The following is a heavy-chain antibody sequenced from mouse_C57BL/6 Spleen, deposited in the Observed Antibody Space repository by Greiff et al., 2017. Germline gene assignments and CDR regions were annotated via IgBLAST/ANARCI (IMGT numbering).Heavy chain of an antibody. CDR2: INPSTGGT. Sequence: EVQLQQSGPELVKPGASVKISCKASGYSFTGYYMNWVKQSPEKSLEWIGEINPSTGGTTYNQKFKAKATLTVDKSSSTAYMQLKSLTSEDSAVYYCASHYYGSRGFDYWGQGTTLTVSS. D-gene: IGHD1-1*01. CDR3: ASHYYGSRGFDY. V-gene: IGHV1-42*01. CDR1: GYSFTGYY. J-gene: IGHJ2*01.